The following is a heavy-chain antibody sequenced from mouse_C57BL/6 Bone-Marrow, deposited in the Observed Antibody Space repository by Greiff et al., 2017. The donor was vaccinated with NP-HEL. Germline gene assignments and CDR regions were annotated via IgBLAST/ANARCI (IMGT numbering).Heavy chain of an antibody. CDR2: INPSSGYT. V-gene: IGHV1-7*01. CDR3: ASSDYDGSSYEGYWYFDV. D-gene: IGHD1-1*01. Sequence: QVQLQQSGAELAKPGASVKLSCKASGYTFTSYWMHWVKQRPGQGLEWIGYINPSSGYTKYNQKFKDKATLTADKSSSTAYMQLSSLTYEDSAVYYCASSDYDGSSYEGYWYFDVWGTGTTVTVSS. J-gene: IGHJ1*03. CDR1: GYTFTSYW.